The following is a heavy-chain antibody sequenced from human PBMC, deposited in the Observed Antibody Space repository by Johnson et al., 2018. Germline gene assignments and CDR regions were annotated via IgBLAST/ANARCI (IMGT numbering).Heavy chain of an antibody. CDR2: IWYDGSNK. V-gene: IGHV3-33*08. J-gene: IGHJ1*01. CDR3: ARDVPDSSGYSFQH. CDR1: GFTFSSYG. D-gene: IGHD3-22*01. Sequence: QVQLVESGGGLVKPGGSLRLSCAASGFTFSSYGMHWVRQAPGKGLEWVAVIWYDGSNKYYADSVKGRFTISRDNSKNTLYLQMNSLRAEDTVVYYCARDVPDSSGYSFQHWGQGTLVTVSS.